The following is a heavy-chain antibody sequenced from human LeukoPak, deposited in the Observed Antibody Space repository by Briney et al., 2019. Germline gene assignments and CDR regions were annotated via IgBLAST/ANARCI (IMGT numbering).Heavy chain of an antibody. CDR1: GFTFSSYG. D-gene: IGHD5-18*01. CDR2: ISGSGGAT. J-gene: IGHJ6*02. Sequence: GGSLRLSCAASGFTFSSYGMSWVRQAPGQGRGGVSGISGSGGATYYAGSVEGRFTMSRDNSKNTLYLQMNSLRADDTAIYYCAKNDGYRYGRNYGMDVWGQGTTVTVSS. V-gene: IGHV3-23*01. CDR3: AKNDGYRYGRNYGMDV.